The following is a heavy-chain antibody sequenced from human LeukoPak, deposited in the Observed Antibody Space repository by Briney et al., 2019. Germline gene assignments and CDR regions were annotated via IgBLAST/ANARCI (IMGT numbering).Heavy chain of an antibody. V-gene: IGHV4-39*01. CDR3: ANTLYSSSWYIY. CDR2: IYYSVST. CDR1: GGSISSSSYY. D-gene: IGHD6-13*01. Sequence: SETLSLTCTVSGGSISSSSYYWGWIRQPPGKGLEWIGSIYYSVSTYYNPSLKSRVTISVDTSKNQFSLKLSSVTAADTAVYYCANTLYSSSWYIYWGQGTLVTVSS. J-gene: IGHJ4*02.